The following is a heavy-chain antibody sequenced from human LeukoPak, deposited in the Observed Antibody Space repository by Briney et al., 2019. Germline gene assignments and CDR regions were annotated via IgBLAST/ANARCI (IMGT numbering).Heavy chain of an antibody. CDR2: IYTSGST. Sequence: ASETLSLTCTVSGGSISSGSYYWSWIRQPAGKGLEWIGRIYTSGSTNYNPSLKSRVTISVDTSKNQFSLKLSSVTAADTAVYYCAGEPTYYDYVWGSYRYFDYWGQGTLVTVSS. CDR3: AGEPTYYDYVWGSYRYFDY. J-gene: IGHJ4*02. V-gene: IGHV4-61*02. D-gene: IGHD3-16*02. CDR1: GGSISSGSYY.